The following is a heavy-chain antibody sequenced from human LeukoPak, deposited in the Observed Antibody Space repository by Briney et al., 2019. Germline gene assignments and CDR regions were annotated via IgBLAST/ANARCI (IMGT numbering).Heavy chain of an antibody. CDR2: ISFDGNNQ. J-gene: IGHJ6*03. CDR3: ARDARSSGYYYYYMDV. D-gene: IGHD6-6*01. V-gene: IGHV3-30*04. Sequence: RGSLRLSCAASGFTFSRSAMYWVRRAPGKGLEWVAVISFDGNNQYEADSVKGRFTSSRDNSKNTLDLQMNSVRPEDTAVYYCARDARSSGYYYYYMDVWGKGTTVTVSS. CDR1: GFTFSRSA.